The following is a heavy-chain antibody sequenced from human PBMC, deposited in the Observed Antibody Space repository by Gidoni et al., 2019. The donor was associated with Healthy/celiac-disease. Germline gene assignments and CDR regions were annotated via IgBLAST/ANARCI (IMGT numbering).Heavy chain of an antibody. CDR3: ARDWDKYYYGSGSYYNPLDY. V-gene: IGHV1-3*01. CDR2: INAGNGNT. J-gene: IGHJ4*02. D-gene: IGHD3-10*01. CDR1: GYTFTSYA. Sequence: QVQLVQSGAEVKKPGASVKVSCKASGYTFTSYAMHWVRQAPGQRLEWMGWINAGNGNTKYSQKFQGRVTITRDTSASTAYMELSSLRSEDTAVYYCARDWDKYYYGSGSYYNPLDYWGQGTLVTVSS.